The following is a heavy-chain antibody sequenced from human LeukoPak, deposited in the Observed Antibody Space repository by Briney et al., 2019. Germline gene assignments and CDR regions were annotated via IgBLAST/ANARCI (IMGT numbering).Heavy chain of an antibody. D-gene: IGHD5-24*01. V-gene: IGHV1-2*02. Sequence: GASVKVSCKASGYTFTGYYMHWVRQAPGQGLEWMGWINPNSGGTNYAQKYQERVTITGDMSTSTAYMELSSLRSEDTAVYYCAAGDGYNDYWGQGTLVTVSS. J-gene: IGHJ4*02. CDR3: AAGDGYNDY. CDR1: GYTFTGYY. CDR2: INPNSGGT.